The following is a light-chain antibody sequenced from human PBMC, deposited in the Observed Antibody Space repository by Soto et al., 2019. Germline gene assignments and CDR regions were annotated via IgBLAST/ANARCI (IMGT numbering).Light chain of an antibody. J-gene: IGKJ5*01. CDR2: DAS. V-gene: IGKV3-11*01. CDR3: QQRRHWPLIT. Sequence: IVRTKAPATLSVAQSEKPTLSCITSQSVNSNLAWYQQKPGQARRLLIYDASNRATGIPDRFSGSGSGTDFTLTISRLEPEDFGVYFCQQRRHWPLITCGQGTRLEIK. CDR1: QSVNSN.